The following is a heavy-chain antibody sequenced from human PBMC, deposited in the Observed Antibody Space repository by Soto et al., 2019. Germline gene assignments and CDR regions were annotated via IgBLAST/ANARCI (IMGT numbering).Heavy chain of an antibody. CDR1: GFTFSHYG. Sequence: QMQLEESGGGVVQPGRSLRLSCVASGFTFSHYGMHWVRQAPGKGLEWVAVIWHHGGNKYYADSVKGRFTISRDNARNTLYLQMDSLRGEDTGVYYCVSDKTQLERRPSYGKDVWGRGTTVIVSS. CDR3: VSDKTQLERRPSYGKDV. J-gene: IGHJ6*02. V-gene: IGHV3-33*01. CDR2: IWHHGGNK. D-gene: IGHD1-1*01.